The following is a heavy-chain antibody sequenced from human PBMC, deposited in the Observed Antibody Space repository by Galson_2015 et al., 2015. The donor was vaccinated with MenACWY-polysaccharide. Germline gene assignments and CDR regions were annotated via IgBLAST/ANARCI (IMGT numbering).Heavy chain of an antibody. J-gene: IGHJ5*02. CDR1: GFTFTSYA. V-gene: IGHV3-23*01. CDR2: IRSSGTNT. D-gene: IGHD3-3*01. Sequence: LRLSCAASGFTFTSYAMSWVRQAPGKGLEWVSAIRSSGTNTYYADSVKGRFTISRDNSKITLYLQMNSLRAEDTAVYYCAKDSTDFWSVAGRFDHWGQGTLVTVSS. CDR3: AKDSTDFWSVAGRFDH.